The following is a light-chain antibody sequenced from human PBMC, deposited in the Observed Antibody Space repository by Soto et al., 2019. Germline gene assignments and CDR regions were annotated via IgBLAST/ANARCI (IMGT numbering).Light chain of an antibody. CDR3: LQDYTYPRT. Sequence: AIQMTQSPSSLSASVGDRVTITCRASQAIRTDLGWYQQRPGKAPKLLIYGTSNLQSEVPSRFSGSGSGTDFTLTIHSLQPEDFATYYCLQDYTYPRTFGQGTKVDI. V-gene: IGKV1-6*01. CDR2: GTS. CDR1: QAIRTD. J-gene: IGKJ1*01.